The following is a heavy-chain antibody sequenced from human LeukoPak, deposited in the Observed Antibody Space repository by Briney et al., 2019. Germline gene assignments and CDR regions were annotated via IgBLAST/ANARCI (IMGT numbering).Heavy chain of an antibody. V-gene: IGHV1-18*01. D-gene: IGHD4-23*01. CDR1: GYTFTSYD. CDR3: ARGGPDTVARTYYFDY. Sequence: VASVKVSCKASGYTFTSYDINWVRQAPGQGFGWLGWIDTYSGNSNYAQRIQGRVIMTADTSTSTAYMELRSLSSGDTAVYYCARGGPDTVARTYYFDYWGQGTLVTVSS. CDR2: IDTYSGNS. J-gene: IGHJ4*02.